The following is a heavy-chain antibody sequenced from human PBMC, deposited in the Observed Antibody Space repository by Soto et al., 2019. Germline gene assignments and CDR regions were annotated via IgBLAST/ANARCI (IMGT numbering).Heavy chain of an antibody. V-gene: IGHV4-59*01. CDR3: ARDYPPDYSNYVGAFDI. Sequence: QVQLQESGPGLVKPSETLSLTCTVSGGSISSYYWSWIRQPPGKGLEWIGYIYYSGSTNYNPSLKSRVTISVDTTKNQCSPKLSSVTASDTAVYYCARDYPPDYSNYVGAFDIWGQVTMVTVSS. CDR1: GGSISSYY. CDR2: IYYSGST. J-gene: IGHJ3*02. D-gene: IGHD4-4*01.